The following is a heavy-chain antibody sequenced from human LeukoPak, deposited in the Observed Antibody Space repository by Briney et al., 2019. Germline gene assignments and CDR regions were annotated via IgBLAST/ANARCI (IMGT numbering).Heavy chain of an antibody. J-gene: IGHJ6*02. V-gene: IGHV3-33*01. CDR2: ISYDGSNT. D-gene: IGHD3-3*01. Sequence: PGRSLRLSCAASGFTFSVFGLHWIRQAPGKSLEWVAFISYDGSNTYYVESVKGRFTISRDFSKNSLSLQMNSLRAEDTAVYYCARDGPHYDLDVWGQGTTVTVSS. CDR1: GFTFSVFG. CDR3: ARDGPHYDLDV.